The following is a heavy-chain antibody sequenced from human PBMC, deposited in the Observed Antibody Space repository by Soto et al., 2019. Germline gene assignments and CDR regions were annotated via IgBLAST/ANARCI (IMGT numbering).Heavy chain of an antibody. CDR3: ARVGGLRFYYYYGMDV. D-gene: IGHD4-17*01. CDR2: ISPNNGIA. J-gene: IGHJ6*02. V-gene: IGHV1-18*01. Sequence: ASVKVSCKTSGGTISRYTVSWVRQAPGQGLEWMGRISPNNGIANYAQKLQGRVTMTTDTSTSTAYMELRSLRSDDTAVYYCARVGGLRFYYYYGMDVWGQGTTVTVSS. CDR1: GGTISRYT.